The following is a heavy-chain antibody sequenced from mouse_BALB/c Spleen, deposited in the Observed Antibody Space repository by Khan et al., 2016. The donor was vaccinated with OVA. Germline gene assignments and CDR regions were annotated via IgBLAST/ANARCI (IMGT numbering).Heavy chain of an antibody. CDR3: VRDGAYHRNDGWFAY. CDR2: INPSNGYT. D-gene: IGHD2-14*01. J-gene: IGHJ3*01. Sequence: QVQLQQSGAELARPGASVKMSCKASGYTFTSYTIHWIKERPRQGLEWIGNINPSNGYTNYNQKFKDKATLTTDKSSTTAYLQLSSLPSDDSAVYNCVRDGAYHRNDGWFAYWGQGTLVTVSA. V-gene: IGHV1-4*01. CDR1: GYTFTSYT.